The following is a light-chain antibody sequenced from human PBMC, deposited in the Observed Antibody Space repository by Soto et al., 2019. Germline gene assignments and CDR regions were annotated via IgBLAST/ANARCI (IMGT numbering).Light chain of an antibody. CDR3: LKYYRAPWP. CDR2: AAS. V-gene: IGKV1-27*01. CDR1: HGIRKS. Sequence: DIQVTQSPSSLSASVGDRVIITCRASHGIRKSLAWYQQKPGKVPNLLICAASTLQSGVPSRISGSASGTDFTLNIRSLQPEDLATYSCLKYYRAPWPFGQGTKVQI. J-gene: IGKJ1*01.